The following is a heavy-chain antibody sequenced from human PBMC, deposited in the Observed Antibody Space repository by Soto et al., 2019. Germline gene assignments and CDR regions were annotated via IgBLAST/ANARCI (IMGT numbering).Heavy chain of an antibody. CDR1: GGTFSSYA. CDR3: ARDQLGDYYDSSGYYD. V-gene: IGHV1-69*13. CDR2: IIPIFGTA. D-gene: IGHD3-22*01. J-gene: IGHJ4*02. Sequence: AASVKVSCKASGGTFSSYAISWVRQAPGQGLEWMGGIIPIFGTANYAQKFQGGVTITADESTSTAYMELSSLRSEDTAVYYCARDQLGDYYDSSGYYDWGQGTLVTVSS.